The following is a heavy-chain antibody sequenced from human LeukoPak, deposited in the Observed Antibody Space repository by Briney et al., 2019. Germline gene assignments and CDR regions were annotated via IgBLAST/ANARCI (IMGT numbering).Heavy chain of an antibody. CDR1: GFTFNIYA. J-gene: IGHJ4*02. CDR2: INANGRAT. V-gene: IGHV3-23*01. Sequence: GGSLRLSCTTSGFTFNIYAMSWFRQAPGRGLEWVSAINANGRATYYADFVKGRFTLSRDNSKSTLYLHMNSLNVEDTAVYYCAKRVAASEPGFDSWGRGTLVSVSS. CDR3: AKRVAASEPGFDS. D-gene: IGHD2-15*01.